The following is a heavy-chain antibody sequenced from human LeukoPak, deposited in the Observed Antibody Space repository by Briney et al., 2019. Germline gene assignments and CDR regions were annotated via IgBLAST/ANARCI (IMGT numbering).Heavy chain of an antibody. CDR3: VRDHVAVAGTPLVY. J-gene: IGHJ4*02. V-gene: IGHV3-7*03. CDR1: GFTFSGYW. D-gene: IGHD6-19*01. CDR2: IKRDGSET. Sequence: GGSLRLSCAASGFTFSGYWMTWVRQAPGKGLEWVANIKRDGSETNYVDSVKGRFTITRDNARNSLYLHMNSLRAEDTAVYYCVRDHVAVAGTPLVYWGEGTLVIVSS.